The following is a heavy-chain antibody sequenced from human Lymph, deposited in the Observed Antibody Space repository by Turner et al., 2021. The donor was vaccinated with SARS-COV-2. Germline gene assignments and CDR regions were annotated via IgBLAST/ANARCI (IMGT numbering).Heavy chain of an antibody. CDR2: ISSSSSYI. Sequence: EVQLVESGGGLVKPGGSLRLSCAASGFTFSTYSINWVRQAQGKGLGWISSISSSSSYIYYADSVKRRFTISRDDAKNSLYLQMNSLRAEDTAVYFCARDIPTTADYFDYWGQGTLVTVSS. J-gene: IGHJ4*02. D-gene: IGHD4-17*01. V-gene: IGHV3-21*01. CDR3: ARDIPTTADYFDY. CDR1: GFTFSTYS.